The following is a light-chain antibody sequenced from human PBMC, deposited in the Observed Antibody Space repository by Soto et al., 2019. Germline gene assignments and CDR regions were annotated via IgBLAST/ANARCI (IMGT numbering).Light chain of an antibody. V-gene: IGKV3-20*01. Sequence: EILVTQSPGTLSVSPGERATLSCRASQSVSSGYLAWYQQKPGQAPRLLIYGASSRATGIPDRFSGSGTGTDFTLTISRLEPEDFAVYYCHLYGNSQGFGGGTKVEI. J-gene: IGKJ4*01. CDR2: GAS. CDR3: HLYGNSQG. CDR1: QSVSSGY.